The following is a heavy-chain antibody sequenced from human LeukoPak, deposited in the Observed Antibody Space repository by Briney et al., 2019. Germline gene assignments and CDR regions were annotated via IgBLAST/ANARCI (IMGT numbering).Heavy chain of an antibody. CDR1: GYTFTSYD. D-gene: IGHD3-9*01. J-gene: IGHJ5*02. Sequence: ASVKVSCKASGYTFTSYDINWVRQATGQGLEWMGWMNPNSGNTGYAQKFQGRVTITRNTSISQAYMELSSLRSEDTAVYYCARAGGYYDILTGYKRGYNWFDPWGQGTLVTVSS. V-gene: IGHV1-8*03. CDR3: ARAGGYYDILTGYKRGYNWFDP. CDR2: MNPNSGNT.